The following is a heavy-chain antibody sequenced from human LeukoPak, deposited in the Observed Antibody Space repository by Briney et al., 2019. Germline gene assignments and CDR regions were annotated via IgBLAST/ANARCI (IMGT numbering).Heavy chain of an antibody. Sequence: SVKVSCKASGGTFSRYAISWVRQAPGQGLEWMGGIIPIFGTANYAQKFQGRVTITADESTSTAYMELSSLRSEDTAVYYCARVVVVPAARPYYYYGMDVWGQGTTVTVSS. J-gene: IGHJ6*02. CDR3: ARVVVVPAARPYYYYGMDV. CDR1: GGTFSRYA. V-gene: IGHV1-69*01. D-gene: IGHD2-2*01. CDR2: IIPIFGTA.